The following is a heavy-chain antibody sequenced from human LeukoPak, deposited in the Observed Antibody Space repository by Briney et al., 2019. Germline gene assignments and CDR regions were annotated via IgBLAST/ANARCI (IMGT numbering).Heavy chain of an antibody. CDR1: GGSISSYY. CDR2: IYYSGST. V-gene: IGHV4-59*01. J-gene: IGHJ4*02. D-gene: IGHD3-22*01. CDR3: ARGDYYDSSGYTY. Sequence: SSETLSLTCTVSGGSISSYYWSWIRQPPGKGLEWIGYIYYSGSTKYNPSLKSRVTISVDTSKNQFSLKLSSVTAADTAVYYCARGDYYDSSGYTYWGQGTLVTVSS.